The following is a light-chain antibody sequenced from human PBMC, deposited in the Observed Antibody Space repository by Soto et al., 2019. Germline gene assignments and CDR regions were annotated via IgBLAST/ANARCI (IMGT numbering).Light chain of an antibody. CDR3: MQSLQLPLT. V-gene: IGKV2D-29*01. CDR1: QSLLHRNGKTY. Sequence: DIVMTQSPLSLSVTPGQAASISCKSGQSLLHRNGKTYLFWYLQKPGQPPQLLMYEVSNRFSGVPDRFSGSGSGTDFALKISRVEAEDVGVYYCMQSLQLPLTFGQGTKVEIK. J-gene: IGKJ1*01. CDR2: EVS.